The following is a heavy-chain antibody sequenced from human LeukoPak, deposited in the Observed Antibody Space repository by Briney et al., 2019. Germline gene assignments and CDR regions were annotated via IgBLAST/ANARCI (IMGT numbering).Heavy chain of an antibody. Sequence: SQTLSLTCAVSGGSISSGGYSWSWIRQPPGKGLEWIGYIYHSGSTYYNPSLKSRVTISVDRSKNQFSLKLSSVTAADTAVYYCASSPTYYDILTGYYLDAFDIWGQGTMVTVSS. CDR1: GGSISSGGYS. CDR2: IYHSGST. CDR3: ASSPTYYDILTGYYLDAFDI. D-gene: IGHD3-9*01. V-gene: IGHV4-30-2*01. J-gene: IGHJ3*02.